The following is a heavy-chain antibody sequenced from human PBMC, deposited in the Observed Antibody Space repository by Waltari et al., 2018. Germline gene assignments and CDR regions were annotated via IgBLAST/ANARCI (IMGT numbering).Heavy chain of an antibody. CDR2: IKQDGSEK. CDR1: GGSISSSSYY. V-gene: IGHV3-7*01. Sequence: LQLQESGPGLVKPSETLSLTCTVSGGSISSSSYYWGWVRQAPGKGLEWVANIKQDGSEKYYVDSVKGRFTISRDNAKNSLYLQMNSLRAEDTAVYYCARVRNDAFDIWGQGTMVTVSS. CDR3: ARVRNDAFDI. J-gene: IGHJ3*02.